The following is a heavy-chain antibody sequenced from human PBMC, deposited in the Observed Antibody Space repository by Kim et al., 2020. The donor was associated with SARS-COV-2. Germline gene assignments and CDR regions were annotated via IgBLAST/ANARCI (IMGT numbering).Heavy chain of an antibody. CDR2: IYSGGST. CDR1: GFTVSSNY. CDR3: ARDGRGWLHEGSSYYYGMDV. D-gene: IGHD5-12*01. J-gene: IGHJ6*02. V-gene: IGHV3-53*01. Sequence: GGSLRLSCAASGFTVSSNYMSWVRQAPGKGLEWVSVIYSGGSTYYADSVKGLFTISRDNSKNTLYLQMNSLRAEDTAVYYCARDGRGWLHEGSSYYYGMDVWGQGTTVTVSS.